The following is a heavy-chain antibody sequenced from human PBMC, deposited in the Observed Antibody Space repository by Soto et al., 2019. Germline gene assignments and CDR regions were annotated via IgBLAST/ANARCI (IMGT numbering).Heavy chain of an antibody. D-gene: IGHD3-22*01. CDR1: GYTFTSYK. Sequence: ASVKVSCKTSGYTFTSYKIYWVRQASGQGLEWMGIINPSGGSTSYAQKFQGRVTMTRDRSTNTVYMELSSLRYDDTAVYYCARVGDSSGYYHFDYWGQGTLVTVSS. CDR3: ARVGDSSGYYHFDY. J-gene: IGHJ4*02. V-gene: IGHV1-46*01. CDR2: INPSGGST.